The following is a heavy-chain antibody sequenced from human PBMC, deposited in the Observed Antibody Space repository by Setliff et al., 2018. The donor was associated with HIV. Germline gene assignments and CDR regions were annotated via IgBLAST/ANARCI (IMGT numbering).Heavy chain of an antibody. D-gene: IGHD6-19*01. Sequence: ASVKVSCKASGGTFSSYAISWVRQAPGQGLEWMGGIIPILGIANYAQKFQGRVTITTDESTSTAYMELSSLRSEDTAVYYCVIRKAGSGGSRPIDYWGQGTPVTVSS. V-gene: IGHV1-69*10. CDR2: IIPILGIA. CDR3: VIRKAGSGGSRPIDY. CDR1: GGTFSSYA. J-gene: IGHJ4*02.